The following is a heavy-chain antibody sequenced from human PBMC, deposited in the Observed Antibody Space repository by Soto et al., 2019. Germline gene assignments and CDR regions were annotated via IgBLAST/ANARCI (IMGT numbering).Heavy chain of an antibody. CDR2: IYSGGTT. V-gene: IGHV3-66*01. Sequence: EVQLVESGGGLVQPGGSLRLSCAVSGLTVSSNYMTWVRQAPGKGLEWVSIIYSGGTTYYADSVKGRFTISRDNSKNKLYLQMNRLRAEDTAVYYCAREGSGSMSLGYWGQGTLVTVSS. CDR1: GLTVSSNY. D-gene: IGHD3-10*01. J-gene: IGHJ4*02. CDR3: AREGSGSMSLGY.